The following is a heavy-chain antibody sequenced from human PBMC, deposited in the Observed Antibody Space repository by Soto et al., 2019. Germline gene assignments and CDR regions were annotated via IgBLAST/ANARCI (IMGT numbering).Heavy chain of an antibody. V-gene: IGHV4-61*08. CDR1: GGSISSGGYS. Sequence: PSETLSLTCAVSGGSISSGGYSWSWIRQPPGKGLEWIGYIYYSGSTNYNPSLKSRVAISVDTSQNQFSLKLSSVTAADTAVYYCARASTGFGSSWPPHMDVWGQGTTVTVSS. CDR2: IYYSGST. J-gene: IGHJ6*02. CDR3: ARASTGFGSSWPPHMDV. D-gene: IGHD6-13*01.